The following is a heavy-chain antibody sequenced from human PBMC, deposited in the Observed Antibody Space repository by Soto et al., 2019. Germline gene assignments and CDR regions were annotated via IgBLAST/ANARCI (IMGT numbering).Heavy chain of an antibody. V-gene: IGHV4-4*02. Sequence: QVQLRQSGPGLVKTSGTLSLTCAVSGGSVSSTNWWTWVRQPPGKRLEWIGEIYHSGSPTYSPALSSRATNSEDKSNNQFSLRLKSVASADTAVYYCATPPPRIVVTLLPFPSWGQSIQVTVYS. CDR3: ATPPPRIVVTLLPFPS. CDR1: GGSVSSTNW. J-gene: IGHJ4*02. CDR2: IYHSGSP. D-gene: IGHD2-21*01.